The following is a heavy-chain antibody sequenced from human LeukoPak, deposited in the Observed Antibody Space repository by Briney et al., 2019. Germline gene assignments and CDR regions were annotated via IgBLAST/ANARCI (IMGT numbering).Heavy chain of an antibody. Sequence: PGGSLRLSCAASGFTFSNYWMYWVRQAPGKGLVWVSRINGDGSATVYADSVKGRFTISRDNAKNTLYLQMKSLRAEDTAVYYCARVGYDSSGYSDCWGQGTLVTVSS. J-gene: IGHJ4*02. CDR3: ARVGYDSSGYSDC. V-gene: IGHV3-74*01. CDR1: GFTFSNYW. CDR2: INGDGSAT. D-gene: IGHD3-22*01.